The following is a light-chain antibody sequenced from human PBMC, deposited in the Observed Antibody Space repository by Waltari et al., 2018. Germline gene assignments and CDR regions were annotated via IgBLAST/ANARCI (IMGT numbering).Light chain of an antibody. CDR1: QSVSRN. CDR2: GAS. Sequence: EIVMTQSPATLSVSPGERATLSCRASQSVSRNLAWYQQKPGQAPRLLIYGASTRATGIPARVSGSGSGTEFTLTISSMQSEDFAVYYCQQYNNWPRGLTFGGGTKVEIK. V-gene: IGKV3-15*01. J-gene: IGKJ4*01. CDR3: QQYNNWPRGLT.